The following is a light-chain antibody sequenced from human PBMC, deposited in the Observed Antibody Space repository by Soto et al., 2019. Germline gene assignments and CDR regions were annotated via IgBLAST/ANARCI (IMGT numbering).Light chain of an antibody. CDR1: SNDVGSYNL. V-gene: IGLV2-23*03. CDR2: EGS. J-gene: IGLJ1*01. CDR3: CSYAGGGTFYV. Sequence: QSVLTQPASVSGSPGQSITISCTGTSNDVGSYNLVSWYQQHPGKAPKLIIYEGSKRPSGVSNRFSGSKSGNTASLTISGLQAEDEADYYCCSYAGGGTFYVFGTGTKVTVL.